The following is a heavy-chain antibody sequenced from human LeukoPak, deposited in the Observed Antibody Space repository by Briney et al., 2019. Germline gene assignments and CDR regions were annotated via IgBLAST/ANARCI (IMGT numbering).Heavy chain of an antibody. V-gene: IGHV3-73*01. CDR1: GFSFSGSS. CDR2: IRGKANSYAT. Sequence: GGSLRLSCAASGFSFSGSSMHWVRQASGKGLEWLGRIRGKANSYATTYAASVKGRFTISRDDSKNTAYLQMNSLKTEDTAVYYCVRSFDWRYDYWGQGTLVTVFS. J-gene: IGHJ4*02. D-gene: IGHD3-9*01. CDR3: VRSFDWRYDY.